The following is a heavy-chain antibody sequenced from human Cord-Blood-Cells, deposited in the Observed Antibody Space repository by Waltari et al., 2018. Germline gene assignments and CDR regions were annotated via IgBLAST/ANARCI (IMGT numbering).Heavy chain of an antibody. Sequence: QVQLQQWGAGLLKPSETLSLTCAVYGGSFSGYYWSWIRQPPGKGLEWIGEINHSGSTTYNPTLKSRVTISVDTSKNQFSLKLSSVTAADTAVYYCASTYCGGDCYSDYWGQGTLVTVSS. CDR1: GGSFSGYY. D-gene: IGHD2-21*02. J-gene: IGHJ4*02. V-gene: IGHV4-34*01. CDR3: ASTYCGGDCYSDY. CDR2: INHSGST.